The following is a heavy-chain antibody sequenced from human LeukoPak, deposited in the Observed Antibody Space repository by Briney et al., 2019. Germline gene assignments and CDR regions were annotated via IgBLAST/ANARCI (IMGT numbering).Heavy chain of an antibody. CDR1: GGSFSGYY. D-gene: IGHD3-22*01. V-gene: IGHV4-34*01. CDR3: ARVSQDYYDSSGYSSTPLVY. Sequence: AETLSLTCAVYGGSFSGYYWSWLRQPPGKGLEWIGEINHSGSTNYNPSLKSRVAISADTSKIQFSLKLSSVTAADTAVYYCARVSQDYYDSSGYSSTPLVYWGQGTLVTVSS. CDR2: INHSGST. J-gene: IGHJ4*02.